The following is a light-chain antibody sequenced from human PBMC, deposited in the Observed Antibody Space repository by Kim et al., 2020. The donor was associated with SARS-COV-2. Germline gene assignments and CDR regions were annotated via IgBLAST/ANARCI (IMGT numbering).Light chain of an antibody. CDR1: KWGYKF. V-gene: IGLV3-1*01. Sequence: VSPGQTAGITCSGAKWGYKFACWYQQKPGESPVLVIYKESKRPSGIPARFSGSNAGSTATLTISGTRAMDDADYYSQAWDSSTEVVFGGGTQLTVL. CDR3: QAWDSSTEVV. J-gene: IGLJ2*01. CDR2: KES.